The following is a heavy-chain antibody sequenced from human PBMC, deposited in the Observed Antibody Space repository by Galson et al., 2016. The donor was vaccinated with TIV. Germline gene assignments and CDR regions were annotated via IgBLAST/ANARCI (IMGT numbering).Heavy chain of an antibody. J-gene: IGHJ4*02. CDR3: AKDRGYFEGFDH. Sequence: SLRLSCAASGFRFNEYEMSWVRQAPGKGLEWVSALSGGATNTYYSDSVKGRFTISRGNSQNKVFLEMDSLRVDDTAVYYCAKDRGYFEGFDHWGPGTLVTVSS. D-gene: IGHD6-25*01. CDR1: GFRFNEYE. V-gene: IGHV3-23*01. CDR2: LSGGATNT.